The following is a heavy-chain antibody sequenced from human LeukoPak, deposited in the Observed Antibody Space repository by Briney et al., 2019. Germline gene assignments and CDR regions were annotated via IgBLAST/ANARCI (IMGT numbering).Heavy chain of an antibody. CDR1: GFTFSSYG. Sequence: PGGSLRLSCAASGFTFSSYGMHWVRQAPGKGLEWVAFIRYDGSNKYYADSVKGRFTISRDNSKNTLYLQMNSLRAEDTAVYYCVRNGTRTLYDSSGYYSRYFDYWGQGTLVTVSS. V-gene: IGHV3-30*02. CDR2: IRYDGSNK. CDR3: VRNGTRTLYDSSGYYSRYFDY. D-gene: IGHD3-22*01. J-gene: IGHJ4*02.